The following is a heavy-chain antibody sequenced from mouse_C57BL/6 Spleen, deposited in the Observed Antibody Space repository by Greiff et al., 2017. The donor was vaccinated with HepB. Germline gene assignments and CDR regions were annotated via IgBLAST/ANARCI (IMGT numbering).Heavy chain of an antibody. CDR2: ISYDGSN. CDR1: GYSITSGYY. Sequence: EVKLMESGPGLVKPSQSLSLTCSVTGYSITSGYYWNWIRQFPGNKLEWMGYISYDGSNNSNPSLKNRFSITRDTSKNQFFLKLNSVTTEDTATYYCSRDHYSNSYFDVWGTGTTVTVSS. V-gene: IGHV3-6*01. CDR3: SRDHYSNSYFDV. J-gene: IGHJ1*03. D-gene: IGHD2-5*01.